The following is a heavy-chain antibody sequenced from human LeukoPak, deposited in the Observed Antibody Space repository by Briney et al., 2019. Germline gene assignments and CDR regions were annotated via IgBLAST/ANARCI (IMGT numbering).Heavy chain of an antibody. V-gene: IGHV3-21*01. CDR3: ARSPGGGATHY. D-gene: IGHD1-26*01. CDR1: GFTFSSYG. J-gene: IGHJ4*02. Sequence: GGTLRLSCAASGFTFSSYGMSWVRQAPGKGLEWVSSISSSSSYIYYADSVKGRFTISRDNAKNSLYLQMNSLRAEDTAVYYCARSPGGGATHYWGQGTLVTVSS. CDR2: ISSSSSYI.